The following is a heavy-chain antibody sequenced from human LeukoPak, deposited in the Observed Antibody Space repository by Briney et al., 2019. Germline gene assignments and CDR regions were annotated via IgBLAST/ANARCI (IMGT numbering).Heavy chain of an antibody. Sequence: SETLSLTCTVSGGSISSYYWSWIRQPPGKGLEWIGYIYYSGSTNYNPSLKSRVTISVDTSKNQFSLKLSSVTAADTAVYYCARPAREGSDAFDIWGQGTMVTVSS. CDR3: ARPAREGSDAFDI. CDR1: GGSISSYY. V-gene: IGHV4-59*08. CDR2: IYYSGST. J-gene: IGHJ3*02. D-gene: IGHD1-26*01.